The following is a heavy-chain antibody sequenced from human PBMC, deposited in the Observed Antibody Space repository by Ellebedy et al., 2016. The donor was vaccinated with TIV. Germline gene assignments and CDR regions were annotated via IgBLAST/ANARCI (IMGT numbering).Heavy chain of an antibody. D-gene: IGHD2/OR15-2a*01. J-gene: IGHJ4*01. Sequence: GSLRLSCAASGFTFSSYWMYWVRQPPGKGLEWIGSVYYSGLTYYNPSLEGRVTISIDTSQNHFSLKLNSVTAADTAVYYCARQGDFYASGNFPYFDSWGHGTVVTVS. CDR1: GFTFSSYW. CDR2: VYYSGLT. CDR3: ARQGDFYASGNFPYFDS. V-gene: IGHV4-39*01.